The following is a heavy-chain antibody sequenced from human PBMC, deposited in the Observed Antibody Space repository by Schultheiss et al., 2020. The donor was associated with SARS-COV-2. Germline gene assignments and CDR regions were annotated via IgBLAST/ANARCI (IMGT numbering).Heavy chain of an antibody. D-gene: IGHD3-16*01. J-gene: IGHJ6*02. V-gene: IGHV4-61*02. CDR1: GGSISSGDYY. CDR2: IYTSGST. Sequence: SETLSLTCTVSGGSISSGDYYWSWIRQPPGKGLEWIGRIYTSGSTNYNPSLKSRVTISVDTSKNQFSLQLNSVTPEDTAVYYCARDLGLRDYGLDVWGQGTTVTVSS. CDR3: ARDLGLRDYGLDV.